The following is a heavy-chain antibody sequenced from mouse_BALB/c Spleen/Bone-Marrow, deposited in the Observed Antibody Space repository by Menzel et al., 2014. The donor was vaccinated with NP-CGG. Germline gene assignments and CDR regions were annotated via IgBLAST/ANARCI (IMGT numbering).Heavy chain of an antibody. J-gene: IGHJ2*01. Sequence: QVHVKQSGAELVRPGSSVKISCKASGYAFSAYWMNWVKQRPGQGLEWIGQIYPGDGDTNYNGKFKGKATLTADKSSSTAYMQLSSLTSEDSAVYFCTRSTATFDYWGQGTPLTVSS. CDR1: GYAFSAYW. CDR3: TRSTATFDY. CDR2: IYPGDGDT. V-gene: IGHV1-80*01. D-gene: IGHD1-2*01.